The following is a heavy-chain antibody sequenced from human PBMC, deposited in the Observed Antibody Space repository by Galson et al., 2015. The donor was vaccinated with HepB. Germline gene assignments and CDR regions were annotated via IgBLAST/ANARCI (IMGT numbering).Heavy chain of an antibody. CDR3: AKLSIEWRRFANNDY. J-gene: IGHJ4*02. CDR1: GLSLSNYD. Sequence: SLRLSCAASGLSLSNYDMHRVRQAPGKGLEWVAFMRFDGSYKFYAESVKGRFTVSRVNSKNTLFLQMNSLRPEDTAVYYCAKLSIEWRRFANNDYWGQGTLVAVSS. V-gene: IGHV3-30*02. D-gene: IGHD5-12*01. CDR2: MRFDGSYK.